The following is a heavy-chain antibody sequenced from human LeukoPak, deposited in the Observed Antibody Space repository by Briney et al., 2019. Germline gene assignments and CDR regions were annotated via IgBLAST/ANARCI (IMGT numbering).Heavy chain of an antibody. V-gene: IGHV1-46*02. Sequence: GASVKVSCKASGYTFNSYYMHWVRQAPGQGLEWMGIINPSGDSRSSTQKFQGRVSMTRDMSTSTVYMELSSLRSEDTAVYYCARPDSSGYAFDIWGQGTMVTVSS. CDR1: GYTFNSYY. J-gene: IGHJ3*02. D-gene: IGHD3-22*01. CDR2: INPSGDSR. CDR3: ARPDSSGYAFDI.